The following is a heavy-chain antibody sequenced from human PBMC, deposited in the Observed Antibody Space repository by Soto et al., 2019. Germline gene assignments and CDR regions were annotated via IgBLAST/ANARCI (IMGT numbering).Heavy chain of an antibody. CDR2: ISASGGGT. Sequence: EVQLLESGGGLVQPGGSLRLSCAASGFSFSNYAMNWVRQAPGKGLEWVSGISASGGGTYYADSVKGRFTISRDNSKNTLYLQMNSLRAEDTAVYYCAKDSTYYDFWSAYSYWGQGTLVTVSS. D-gene: IGHD3-3*01. V-gene: IGHV3-23*01. CDR1: GFSFSNYA. J-gene: IGHJ4*02. CDR3: AKDSTYYDFWSAYSY.